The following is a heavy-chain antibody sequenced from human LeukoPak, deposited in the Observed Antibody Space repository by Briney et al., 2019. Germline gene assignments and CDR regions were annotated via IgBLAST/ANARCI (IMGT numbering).Heavy chain of an antibody. Sequence: SLRLSCAASGFTFDDYAMQWVRQAPGKGLEWVSGISWNSGSIGYADSVKGRFAISRDNAKNSLYLQMNSLRAEDMALYYCAKSLGYSGRYYFDYWGQGTLVTVSS. D-gene: IGHD1-1*01. V-gene: IGHV3-9*03. CDR1: GFTFDDYA. CDR2: ISWNSGSI. CDR3: AKSLGYSGRYYFDY. J-gene: IGHJ4*02.